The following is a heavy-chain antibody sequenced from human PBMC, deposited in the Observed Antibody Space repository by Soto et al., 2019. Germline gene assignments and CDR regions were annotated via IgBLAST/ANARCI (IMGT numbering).Heavy chain of an antibody. D-gene: IGHD2-15*01. CDR1: GYTFTGYY. J-gene: IGHJ3*02. CDR2: INPNSGGT. CDR3: ARDRAGGYCSGGSCSPDAFDI. V-gene: IGHV1-2*02. Sequence: QVQLVQSGAEVKKPGASVKVSCKASGYTFTGYYMHWVRQAPGQGLEWMGWINPNSGGTKYAQKLQGRVTMTRDTYISTAYMELSRLRSDDTAVYYCARDRAGGYCSGGSCSPDAFDIWGQGTMVTVSS.